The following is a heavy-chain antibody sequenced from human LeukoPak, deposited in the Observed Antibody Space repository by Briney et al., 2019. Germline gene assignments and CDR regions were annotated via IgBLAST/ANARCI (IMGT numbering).Heavy chain of an antibody. V-gene: IGHV3-33*01. Sequence: PGGSLRLSCAASGFTFSSYGMHGVRQAPGKGLDWVAVIWYDGSNKYYADSVKGRFTISRDNSKNTLYLQMNSLRAEDTAVYYCARDHGDFYFDYWGQGTLVTVSS. D-gene: IGHD4-17*01. J-gene: IGHJ4*02. CDR2: IWYDGSNK. CDR3: ARDHGDFYFDY. CDR1: GFTFSSYG.